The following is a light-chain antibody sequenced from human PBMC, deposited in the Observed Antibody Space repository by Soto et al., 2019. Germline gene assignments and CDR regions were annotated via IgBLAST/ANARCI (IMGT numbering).Light chain of an antibody. Sequence: DIQVTQSPSSLSASVGDRVTITCRASQSVISYLNWYRQKPGKAPELLIYAASSLQSGVPSRFSGSGSGTHFTLTISSLQPEDFTTYYCQQTYSAPHTFGQGTKVEIK. V-gene: IGKV1-39*01. J-gene: IGKJ1*01. CDR2: AAS. CDR1: QSVISY. CDR3: QQTYSAPHT.